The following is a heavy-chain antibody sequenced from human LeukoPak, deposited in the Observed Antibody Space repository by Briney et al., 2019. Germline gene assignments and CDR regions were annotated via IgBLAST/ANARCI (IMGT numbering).Heavy chain of an antibody. CDR3: ARFYSGYCDY. D-gene: IGHD4-11*01. J-gene: IGHJ4*02. CDR2: ILTSSIYA. CDR1: GFTFSDYY. V-gene: IGHV3-11*06. Sequence: GGSLRLSCAPSGFTFSDYYMSWIRQAPGKGLEWVSYILTSSIYANYADSVKGRFTISRDNAKNSLYLQMNSLRAEDTAVYYCARFYSGYCDYWGQGILVTVSS.